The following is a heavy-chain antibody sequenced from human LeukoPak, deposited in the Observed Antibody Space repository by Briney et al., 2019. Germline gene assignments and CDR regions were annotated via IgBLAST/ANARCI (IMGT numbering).Heavy chain of an antibody. CDR1: GGSISSSSYY. Sequence: SETLSLTCTVSGGSISSSSYYWGWIRQPPGKGLEWIGSIYYSGSTYYNPSLKSRVTISVDTSKNQFSLKLSSVTAADTAVYYCASHYGDYHYYYYYMDVWGKGTTVTISS. CDR2: IYYSGST. V-gene: IGHV4-39*01. CDR3: ASHYGDYHYYYYYMDV. D-gene: IGHD4-17*01. J-gene: IGHJ6*03.